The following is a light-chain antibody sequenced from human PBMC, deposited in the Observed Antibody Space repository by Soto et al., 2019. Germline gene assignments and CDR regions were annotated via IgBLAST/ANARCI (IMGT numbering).Light chain of an antibody. J-gene: IGLJ3*02. V-gene: IGLV2-8*01. CDR2: VIT. Sequence: QSALTQPPSASGSPGQSVTISCTGTSSDVGGYNSVSWYQQHPGKAPKLMIYVITKRPSGVPDRFSGSTSGNTASLTVSGLQAEDEADYYCYSYAGSNNWVFGGGTKLTVL. CDR3: YSYAGSNNWV. CDR1: SSDVGGYNS.